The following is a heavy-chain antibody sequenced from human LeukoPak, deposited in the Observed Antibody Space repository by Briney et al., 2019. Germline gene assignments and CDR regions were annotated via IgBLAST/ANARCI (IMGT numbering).Heavy chain of an antibody. CDR2: ISAYNGNT. D-gene: IGHD2-15*01. Sequence: GASVKVSCKASGYTFTSYGISWVRQAPGQGLEWVGWISAYNGNTNYAQKLQGRVTMTTDTSTSTAYMELRSLRSDDTAVYYCARAKYCSGGSCYSGDYWGQGTLVTVSS. V-gene: IGHV1-18*01. CDR3: ARAKYCSGGSCYSGDY. J-gene: IGHJ4*02. CDR1: GYTFTSYG.